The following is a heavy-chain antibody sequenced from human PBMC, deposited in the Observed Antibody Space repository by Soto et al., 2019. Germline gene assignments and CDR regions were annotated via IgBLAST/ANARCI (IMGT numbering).Heavy chain of an antibody. CDR1: GFTICSNY. Sequence: PGGSLRLSCAASGFTICSNYMSWVRQAPGKGLEWIGSIYHSGSTDYNPSLKSRVTTSVDTSKNQFSLKLSSVTAADTAVYYCARQYGWDAFDIWGQGTMVTVSS. J-gene: IGHJ3*02. V-gene: IGHV4-39*01. CDR2: IYHSGST. D-gene: IGHD2-8*02. CDR3: ARQYGWDAFDI.